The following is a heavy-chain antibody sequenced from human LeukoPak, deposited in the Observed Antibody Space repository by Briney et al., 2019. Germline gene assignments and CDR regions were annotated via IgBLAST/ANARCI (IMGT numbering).Heavy chain of an antibody. J-gene: IGHJ6*02. CDR1: GFTFSYAW. CDR3: TTDEDWNYARKDV. Sequence: GSLRLSCAASGFTFSYAWMSWVRQVPGKGLEWVGQIVSNIDGGTTDYAAPVKGRFTISRDDSEGMLYLQMNSLKIEDTAVYYCTTDEDWNYARKDVWGQGATVIVSS. D-gene: IGHD1-7*01. V-gene: IGHV3-15*04. CDR2: IVSNIDGGTT.